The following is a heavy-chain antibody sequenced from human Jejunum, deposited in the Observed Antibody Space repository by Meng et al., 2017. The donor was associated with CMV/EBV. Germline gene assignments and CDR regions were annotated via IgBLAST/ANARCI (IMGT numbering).Heavy chain of an antibody. Sequence: WMNWVRQAPGKGLEWVGRIKRKSDGGTRDYAAPVKGRFTISRDDSKNTLYLQMNGLETEDTAVYYCTTGGYDVWSSFYTGYYFDYWGQGTPVTVS. CDR3: TTGGYDVWSSFYTGYYFDY. V-gene: IGHV3-15*01. D-gene: IGHD3-3*01. J-gene: IGHJ4*02. CDR2: IKRKSDGGTR. CDR1: W.